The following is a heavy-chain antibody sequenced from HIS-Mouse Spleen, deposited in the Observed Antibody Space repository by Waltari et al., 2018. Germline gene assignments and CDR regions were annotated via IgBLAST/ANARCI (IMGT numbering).Heavy chain of an antibody. CDR3: TIAAAGNHDAFDI. CDR1: GYTFTSYD. V-gene: IGHV1-8*01. CDR2: MNPNSGNT. J-gene: IGHJ3*02. D-gene: IGHD6-13*01. Sequence: QVQLVQSGAEVKKPGASVKVSCKASGYTFTSYDINWVRQATGQGLEWMGWMNPNSGNTGYAQKFQGRVTMTRNTSISTAYMELSSLGSEDTAVYYCTIAAAGNHDAFDIWGQGTMVTVSS.